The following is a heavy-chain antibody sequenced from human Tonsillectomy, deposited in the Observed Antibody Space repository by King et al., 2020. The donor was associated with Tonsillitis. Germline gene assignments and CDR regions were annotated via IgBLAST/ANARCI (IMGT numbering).Heavy chain of an antibody. D-gene: IGHD3-3*01. CDR2: LSYDGSFK. V-gene: IGHV3-30*18. Sequence: VQLVESGGGVVQPGRSLRLSCAASGFTFSSYGMHWVRQAPGKGLEWVAVLSYDGSFKYYADSVKGRFTISRDNSKNTLYLQMNSLRAEDTAVYYCAKHRYAILYYELWSGYPHYGMDVWGQGTTVTVSS. CDR3: AKHRYAILYYELWSGYPHYGMDV. J-gene: IGHJ6*02. CDR1: GFTFSSYG.